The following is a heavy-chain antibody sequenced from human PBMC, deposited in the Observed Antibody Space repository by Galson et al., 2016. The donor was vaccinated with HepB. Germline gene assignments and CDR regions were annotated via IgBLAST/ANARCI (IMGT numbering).Heavy chain of an antibody. CDR2: IKSKTDGGTT. Sequence: SLRLSCAASGFTFSNAWMSWVRQAPGKGLEWVGRIKSKTDGGTTDYAAPVKGRFSISRDDSKHTLYLRMNSLKTEDTAVYYCRYGMDVWGQGTTVTVSS. CDR3: RYGMDV. J-gene: IGHJ6*02. V-gene: IGHV3-15*01. CDR1: GFTFSNAW.